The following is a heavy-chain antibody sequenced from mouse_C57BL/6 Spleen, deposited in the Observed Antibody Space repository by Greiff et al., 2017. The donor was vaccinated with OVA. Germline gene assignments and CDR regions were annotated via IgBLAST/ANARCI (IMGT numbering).Heavy chain of an antibody. CDR3: AKHGIVLRGCWYFDV. V-gene: IGHV2-3*01. J-gene: IGHJ1*03. CDR2: IWGVGST. D-gene: IGHD2-5*01. CDR1: GFSLTSYG. Sequence: QVQLKESGPGLVAPSQSLSITCTVSGFSLTSYGVSWVRQPPGKGLEWLGVIWGVGSTTYHSAPISSLSISKDDSKRQVFLKLNSLQTDSTATYDCAKHGIVLRGCWYFDVWGTGTTVTVSS.